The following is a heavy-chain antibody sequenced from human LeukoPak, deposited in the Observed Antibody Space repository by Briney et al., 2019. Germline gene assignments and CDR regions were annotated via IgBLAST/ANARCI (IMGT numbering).Heavy chain of an antibody. CDR2: INTYNGNT. CDR1: GYTFTGYG. V-gene: IGHV1-18*01. Sequence: PSVRVSCKASGYTFTGYGISWVRQAPGQGLEWMGWINTYNGNTNYVEKFQGRVTMTTDTSRSTAYMELRRLRSDDTAVYYCARDEASVSYRDYYYSMDVWGQGTTVTVSS. J-gene: IGHJ6*02. CDR3: ARDEASVSYRDYYYSMDV. D-gene: IGHD1-26*01.